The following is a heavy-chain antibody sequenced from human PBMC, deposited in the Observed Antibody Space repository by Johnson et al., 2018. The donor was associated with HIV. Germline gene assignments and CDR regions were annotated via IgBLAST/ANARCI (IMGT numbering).Heavy chain of an antibody. CDR3: AKIMSKWSVDDDAFDV. CDR2: IKQDGSEK. D-gene: IGHD2-15*01. J-gene: IGHJ3*01. CDR1: GFTFSNYW. V-gene: IGHV3-7*02. Sequence: VQLVESGGGLVQPGGSLRLSCAASGFTFSNYWMSWVRQAPGKGLEWVANIKQDGSEKYYVDSVKGRFTISRDNAKNSLYLQMNSLRAEDTAVYYCAKIMSKWSVDDDAFDVWGQGTMVTVSS.